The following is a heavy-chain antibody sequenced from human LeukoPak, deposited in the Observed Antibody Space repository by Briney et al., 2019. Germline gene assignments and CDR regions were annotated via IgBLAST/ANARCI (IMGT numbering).Heavy chain of an antibody. CDR3: VKTDRPGYYVGASDY. J-gene: IGHJ4*02. CDR1: GFTFSSYG. Sequence: GGSLRLSCAASGFTFSSYGMHLVRQAPGKGLEWVAVISYDGSNKYYADSVKGRFTISRDNSKNTLYLQMSSLRAEDTAVYFCVKTDRPGYYVGASDYWGQGTLVTVSS. V-gene: IGHV3-30*18. D-gene: IGHD3-9*01. CDR2: ISYDGSNK.